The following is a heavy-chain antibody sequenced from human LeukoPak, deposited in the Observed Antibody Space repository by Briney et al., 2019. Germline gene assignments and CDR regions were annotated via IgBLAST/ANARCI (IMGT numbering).Heavy chain of an antibody. CDR1: GASMNTYY. D-gene: IGHD6-25*01. J-gene: IGHJ4*02. V-gene: IGHV4-59*08. Sequence: SETLSLTCTVSGASMNTYYWTWIRQFPGKGLEWIGYISSTGSTNYNPSLKSRVTISLDTSKNQFSLELSSVTATDTAMYYCARHSATYGSGGWGQGTLVTVSS. CDR3: ARHSATYGSGG. CDR2: ISSTGST.